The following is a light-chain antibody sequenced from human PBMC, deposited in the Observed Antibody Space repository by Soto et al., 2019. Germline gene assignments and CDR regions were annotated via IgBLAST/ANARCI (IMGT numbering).Light chain of an antibody. J-gene: IGKJ4*01. CDR3: QQYNNWPLT. V-gene: IGKV3-15*01. CDR1: QSVSSN. CDR2: GAS. Sequence: EIVMTQSPATLSVSPGERATLSCRASQSVSSNLAWYQQKPAQAPRLLIYGASTRATGIPARFRGSGSGTEFTLTISSLQSEDFAVYYCQQYNNWPLTFGGGTKVEIK.